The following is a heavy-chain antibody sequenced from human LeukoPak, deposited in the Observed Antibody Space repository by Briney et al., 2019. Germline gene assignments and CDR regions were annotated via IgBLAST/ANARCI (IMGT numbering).Heavy chain of an antibody. J-gene: IGHJ6*02. D-gene: IGHD3-10*02. V-gene: IGHV1-2*02. CDR3: ASYVQTYYYYYGMDV. Sequence: ASVKVSCKASGYTFTGYYMHWVRQAPGQGLEWMGWINPNSGGTNYAQKFQGRVTMTRDTSISTAYMELSGLRSDDTAVYYCASYVQTYYYYYGMDVWGQGTTVTVSS. CDR1: GYTFTGYY. CDR2: INPNSGGT.